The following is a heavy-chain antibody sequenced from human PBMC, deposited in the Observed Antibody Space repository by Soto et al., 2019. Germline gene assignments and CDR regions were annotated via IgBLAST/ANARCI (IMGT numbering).Heavy chain of an antibody. J-gene: IGHJ5*02. Sequence: ASVKVSCKASGYTFTTYVMHWVRQAPGQRLEWMGWITAGNGNTKYSQKFQGRVTITRDTSASTAYMELSSLRSEDTAVYFCAMDVNLYCSGGSCYPNWFDPWGQGTLVTVSS. CDR2: ITAGNGNT. V-gene: IGHV1-3*01. CDR3: AMDVNLYCSGGSCYPNWFDP. D-gene: IGHD2-15*01. CDR1: GYTFTTYV.